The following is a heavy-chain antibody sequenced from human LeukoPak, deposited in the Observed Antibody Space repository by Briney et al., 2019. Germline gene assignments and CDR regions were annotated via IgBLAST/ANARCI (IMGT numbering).Heavy chain of an antibody. V-gene: IGHV3-23*01. CDR2: ISGSGGST. J-gene: IGHJ4*02. Sequence: GGSLRLSCAASGFTFSSYAMSWVRQAPGKGLEWVSAISGSGGSTYYADSVKGRFTISRDNSKNTLYLQMNSLRAEDTALYYCARVSDISVAAYFDYWGQGTLVTVSS. CDR3: ARVSDISVAAYFDY. CDR1: GFTFSSYA. D-gene: IGHD6-19*01.